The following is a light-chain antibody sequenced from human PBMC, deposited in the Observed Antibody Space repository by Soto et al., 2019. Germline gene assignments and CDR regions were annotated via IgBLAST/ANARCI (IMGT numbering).Light chain of an antibody. CDR1: QALSNY. Sequence: DIQLTQSPSVLSASVGDTVTITCRASQALSNYLAWYPQKPGKAPDLLIYSASTLQSVVPSRFSGSGSETEFTLTIRALQPEDFATYYCQQLSRYTLTFGGGTKVDIK. CDR2: SAS. J-gene: IGKJ4*01. V-gene: IGKV1-9*01. CDR3: QQLSRYTLT.